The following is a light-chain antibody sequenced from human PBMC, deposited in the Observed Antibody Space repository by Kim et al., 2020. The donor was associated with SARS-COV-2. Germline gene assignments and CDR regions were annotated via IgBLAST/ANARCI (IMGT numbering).Light chain of an antibody. Sequence: ASGGDRLTITCRASQSIHKWLAWYQQKPGTAPKLLIYDASDLEDGVPSRFNGNGSGTEFSLTIGSLQPDDFATYYCQQYNTSLRTFGQGTKVDIK. V-gene: IGKV1-5*01. CDR3: QQYNTSLRT. J-gene: IGKJ1*01. CDR2: DAS. CDR1: QSIHKW.